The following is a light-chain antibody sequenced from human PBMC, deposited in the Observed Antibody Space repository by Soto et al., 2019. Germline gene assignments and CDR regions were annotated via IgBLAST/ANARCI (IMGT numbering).Light chain of an antibody. CDR2: GVS. CDR1: QSVSSK. CDR3: QQYNNWPHT. J-gene: IGKJ2*01. V-gene: IGKV3-15*01. Sequence: EIVMTQSPATLSVSPGERATISCRASQSVSSKLAWFQQKPGQAPSLLIYGVSTRAIGVPVRFSGSGSGTEFTLTINSLQSEDFAVYYCQQYNNWPHTFGQGTKVDIK.